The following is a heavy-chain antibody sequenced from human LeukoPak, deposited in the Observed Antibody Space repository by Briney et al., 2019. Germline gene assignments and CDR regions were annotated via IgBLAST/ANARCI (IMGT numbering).Heavy chain of an antibody. CDR2: INPSGHWT. D-gene: IGHD2-15*01. CDR3: AKLDCSGGSCSSSGDY. Sequence: ASVKVSCKAFGYTFTNYYMHWVRQAPGQGLEWMGLINPSGHWTSYAQKFQGRVTLTRDVSTSTDYLELSSLRSEDTAVYYCAKLDCSGGSCSSSGDYWGQGTLVTVSS. V-gene: IGHV1-46*01. CDR1: GYTFTNYY. J-gene: IGHJ4*02.